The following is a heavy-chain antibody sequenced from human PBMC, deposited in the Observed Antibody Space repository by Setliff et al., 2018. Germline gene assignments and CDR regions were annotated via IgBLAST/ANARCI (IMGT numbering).Heavy chain of an antibody. CDR3: ARHWDY. J-gene: IGHJ4*02. CDR1: GGSISSSSYY. Sequence: SETLSLTCTVSGGSISSSSYYWGWIRQPPGKGLEWIGYIYYSGSTYYNPSLKSRITISGDTSTNQFSLKLSSVSAADTAVYFCARHWDYWGQGTLVTVSS. V-gene: IGHV4-39*01. CDR2: IYYSGST.